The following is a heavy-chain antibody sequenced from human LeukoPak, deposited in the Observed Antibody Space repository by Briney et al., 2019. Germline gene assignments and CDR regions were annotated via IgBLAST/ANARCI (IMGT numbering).Heavy chain of an antibody. CDR2: INWNGGST. Sequence: GGSLRLSCAASGFTFDDYGMSWVRQAPGKGLEWVSGINWNGGSTGYADSVKGRFTISRDNAKNSLYLQMNSLRAEDTALYYCARERGPIAAAGYYYFDYWGQGTLVTVSS. CDR1: GFTFDDYG. V-gene: IGHV3-20*04. J-gene: IGHJ4*02. D-gene: IGHD6-13*01. CDR3: ARERGPIAAAGYYYFDY.